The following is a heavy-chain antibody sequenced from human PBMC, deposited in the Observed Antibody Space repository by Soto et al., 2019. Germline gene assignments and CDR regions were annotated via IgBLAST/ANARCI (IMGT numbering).Heavy chain of an antibody. CDR2: MYHSGNT. CDR1: GDSISSNNYY. Sequence: QLQLQESGPGLVKPSETLSLTCTVSGDSISSNNYYWGWIRQPPGKGLEWIGSMYHSGNTYHNPSLKRRVTISVDTSKNQLSLNLRSVTAADTAVYYCARHPGPTAPNYWGQGTLVTVSS. J-gene: IGHJ4*02. V-gene: IGHV4-39*01. CDR3: ARHPGPTAPNY.